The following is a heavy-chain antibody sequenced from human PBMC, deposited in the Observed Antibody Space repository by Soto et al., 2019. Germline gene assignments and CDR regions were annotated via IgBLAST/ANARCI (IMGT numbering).Heavy chain of an antibody. CDR3: ARGRGGGYDGMDV. CDR1: GFTFSSYA. D-gene: IGHD3-10*01. Sequence: QVQLVESGGGVVQPGRSLRLSCAASGFTFSSYAMHWVRQAPGKGLEWVAVISYDGSNKYYADSVKGRCTISRDNSKNSLERQMNSLRAEDTAVYYCARGRGGGYDGMDVWCQGTTVTVSS. V-gene: IGHV3-30-3*01. J-gene: IGHJ6*02. CDR2: ISYDGSNK.